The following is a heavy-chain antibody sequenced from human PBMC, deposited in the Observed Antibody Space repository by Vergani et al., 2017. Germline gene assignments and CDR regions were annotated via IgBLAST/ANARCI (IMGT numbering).Heavy chain of an antibody. Sequence: EVQLLESGGGLVQPGGSLRLSCAASGFTFSSYAMSWVRQAPGKGLEWVSAISGSGGSKYYADSVKGRFTISRDNSKNTLYLQMNSLRAEDTAVYYCAKDLTHYDFWSGHDAFDIWGQGTMVTVSS. CDR3: AKDLTHYDFWSGHDAFDI. D-gene: IGHD3-3*01. CDR1: GFTFSSYA. V-gene: IGHV3-23*01. CDR2: ISGSGGSK. J-gene: IGHJ3*02.